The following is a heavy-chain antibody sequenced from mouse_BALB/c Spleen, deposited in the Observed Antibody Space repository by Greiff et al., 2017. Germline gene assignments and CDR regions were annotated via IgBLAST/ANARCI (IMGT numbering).Heavy chain of an antibody. V-gene: IGHV5-17*02. D-gene: IGHD2-13*01. CDR2: ISSGSSTI. CDR1: GFTFSSFG. J-gene: IGHJ3*01. CDR3: ARGYGAYPPFAY. Sequence: DVMLVESGGGLVQPGGSRKLSCAASGFTFSSFGMHWVRQAPEKGLEWVAYISSGSSTIYYADTVKGRFTISRDNPKNTLFLQMTSLRSEDTAMYYCARGYGAYPPFAYWGQGTLVTVSA.